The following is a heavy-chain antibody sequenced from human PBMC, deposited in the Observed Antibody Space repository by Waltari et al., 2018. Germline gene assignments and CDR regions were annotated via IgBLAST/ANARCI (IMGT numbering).Heavy chain of an antibody. J-gene: IGHJ4*02. V-gene: IGHV1-24*01. CDR1: VYRLTEIG. Sequence: QVQLVQSGAEVKKPGASVKVSCKVSVYRLTEIGTSLTEAGMHCLRQAPGRALESLGVFDPAKGEIIYGQKFQGRFVMTGDTATDTFYMELSSLRFDYTAVYYCAALRYSLWGQGTLISVSS. CDR3: AALRYSL. CDR2: FDPAKGEI. D-gene: IGHD2-15*01.